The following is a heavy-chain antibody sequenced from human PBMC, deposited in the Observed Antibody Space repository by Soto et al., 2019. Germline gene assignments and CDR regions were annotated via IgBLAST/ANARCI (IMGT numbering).Heavy chain of an antibody. D-gene: IGHD3-9*01. V-gene: IGHV3-7*01. CDR1: GFTFSSYW. J-gene: IGHJ6*02. Sequence: GGSLRLSCAASGFTFSSYWMSWVRQAPGKGLEWVANIKQDGSEKYYVDSVKGRFTISRDNAKNSLYLQMNSLRAEDTAVYYCAREVDSTTGYYYYGMDVWGQGTTVTVSS. CDR3: AREVDSTTGYYYYGMDV. CDR2: IKQDGSEK.